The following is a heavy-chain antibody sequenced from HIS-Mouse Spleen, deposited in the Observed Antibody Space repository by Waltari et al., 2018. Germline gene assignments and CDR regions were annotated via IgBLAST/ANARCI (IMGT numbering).Heavy chain of an antibody. D-gene: IGHD6-13*01. CDR1: GGSISSSSYY. CDR2: IYYSGSN. J-gene: IGHJ2*01. Sequence: QLQLQESGPGLVKPSETLSLTCTVSGGSISSSSYYWGWIRQPPGKGLEWIGSIYYSGSNYYNPPLKSRATISVDTSKNPFSLKLSSVTAADTAVYYCAREIPYSSSWYDWYFDLWGRGTLVTVSS. CDR3: AREIPYSSSWYDWYFDL. V-gene: IGHV4-39*07.